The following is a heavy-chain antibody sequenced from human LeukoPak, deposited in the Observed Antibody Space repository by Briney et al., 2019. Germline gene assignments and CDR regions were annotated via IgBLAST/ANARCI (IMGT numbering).Heavy chain of an antibody. CDR1: GYTFTSYA. CDR2: INAGNGNT. CDR3: ATYSDSSSYLLQPDFTHYYYYYGMDV. D-gene: IGHD6-13*01. J-gene: IGHJ6*01. Sequence: ASVKVSCKASGYTFTSYAMHWVRQAPGQRLEWMGWINAGNGNTKYSQKFQGRVTITADESTSTAYMELSSLRSEDTAVYYCATYSDSSSYLLQPDFTHYYYYYGMDVWGQGTTVTVSS. V-gene: IGHV1-3*01.